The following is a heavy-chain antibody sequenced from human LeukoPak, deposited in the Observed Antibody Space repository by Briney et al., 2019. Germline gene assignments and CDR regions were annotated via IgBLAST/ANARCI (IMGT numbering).Heavy chain of an antibody. Sequence: GGSLRLSCAASGFTFSSYGMHWVRQAPGKGLEWVAVISYDGSDKYSADSVKGRFTISRDNSKNTLYLQMNSLRAEDTAVYYCAKENGYYYDSSVLLGYWGQGTLVTVSS. V-gene: IGHV3-30*18. CDR1: GFTFSSYG. J-gene: IGHJ4*02. CDR2: ISYDGSDK. CDR3: AKENGYYYDSSVLLGY. D-gene: IGHD3-22*01.